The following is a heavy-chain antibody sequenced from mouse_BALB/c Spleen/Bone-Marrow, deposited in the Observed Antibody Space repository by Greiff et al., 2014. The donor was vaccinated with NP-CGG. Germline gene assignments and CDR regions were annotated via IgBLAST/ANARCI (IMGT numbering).Heavy chain of an antibody. Sequence: QVQLKESGPGLVAPSQSLSITCTVSGFSLTSYDISWIRQPPGKGLEWLGVIWTGGGTNYNSAFMSRLSISKDNSKSQVFLKMNSLQTDDTAIYYCVRDRRPSYAMDYWGQGTSVTVSS. V-gene: IGHV2-9-2*01. CDR2: IWTGGGT. J-gene: IGHJ4*01. CDR3: VRDRRPSYAMDY. CDR1: GFSLTSYD.